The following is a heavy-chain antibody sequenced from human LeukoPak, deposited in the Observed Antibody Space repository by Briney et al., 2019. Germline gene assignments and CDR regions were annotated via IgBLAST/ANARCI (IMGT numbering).Heavy chain of an antibody. J-gene: IGHJ4*02. Sequence: GASVKVSCKASGYTFTGYYMHWVRQAPGQVLEWMGWINPNSGGTNYAQKFQGRVTMTRDTSISTAYMELSRLRSDDTAVYYCASKYRSGWLVAVYWGQGTLVTVSS. V-gene: IGHV1-2*02. CDR2: INPNSGGT. D-gene: IGHD6-19*01. CDR1: GYTFTGYY. CDR3: ASKYRSGWLVAVY.